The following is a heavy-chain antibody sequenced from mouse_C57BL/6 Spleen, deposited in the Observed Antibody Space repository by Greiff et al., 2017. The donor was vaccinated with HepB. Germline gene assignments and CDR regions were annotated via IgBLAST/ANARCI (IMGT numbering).Heavy chain of an antibody. D-gene: IGHD2-2*01. CDR3: ASHHYGYDGGFDY. Sequence: VQLQQSDAELVKPGASVKISCKVSGYTFTDHTIHWMKQRPEQGLEWIGYIYPRDGSTKYNEKFKGKATLTADKSSSTAYMQLNSLTSEDSAVYFCASHHYGYDGGFDYWGQGTTLTVSS. CDR1: GYTFTDHT. CDR2: IYPRDGST. J-gene: IGHJ2*01. V-gene: IGHV1-78*01.